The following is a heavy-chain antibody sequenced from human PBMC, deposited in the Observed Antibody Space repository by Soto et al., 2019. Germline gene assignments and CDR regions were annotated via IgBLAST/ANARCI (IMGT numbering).Heavy chain of an antibody. CDR3: AWGGTAVTDF. J-gene: IGHJ4*01. Sequence: HVQLVESGGGLVKTGGSLRLSCVASGFTFNDYYMSWIRPAPGKWLEWVSYISSSSGNTNYADSVKGRFTISRDNARNSLYMQMTSLRAEDTAVYYCAWGGTAVTDFWGHGTLVTVSS. CDR2: ISSSSGNT. CDR1: GFTFNDYY. V-gene: IGHV3-11*06. D-gene: IGHD4-17*01.